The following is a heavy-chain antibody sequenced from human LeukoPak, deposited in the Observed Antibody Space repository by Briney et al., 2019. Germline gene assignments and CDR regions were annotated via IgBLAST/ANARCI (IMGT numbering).Heavy chain of an antibody. CDR1: GASINIYTYY. CDR3: ARGDYYYGMDV. J-gene: IGHJ6*02. V-gene: IGHV4-39*07. CDR2: VSYSGSP. Sequence: SETLSLTCTVSGASINIYTYYWGWIRQPPGKGLEWIGSVSYSGSPYYNPSLKSRVTISVDTSKNQFSLKLSSVTAADTAVYYCARGDYYYGMDVWGQGATVTVSS.